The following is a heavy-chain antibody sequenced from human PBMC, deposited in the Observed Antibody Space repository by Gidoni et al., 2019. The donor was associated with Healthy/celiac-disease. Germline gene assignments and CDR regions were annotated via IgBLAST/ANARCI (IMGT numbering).Heavy chain of an antibody. CDR2: IYYSGST. D-gene: IGHD3-10*01. J-gene: IGHJ4*02. V-gene: IGHV4-39*01. CDR1: GGSISSRSYY. CDR3: ASEPPNHIKSGVY. Sequence: QLQLQESGPGLVKPSETLSLTCPVSGGSISSRSYYWGWIRQPPGKGLEWIGSIYYSGSTYYNPSLKSRVTISVETSKNQFSMKLSSVTAADTAVYYCASEPPNHIKSGVYWGQGTLVTVSS.